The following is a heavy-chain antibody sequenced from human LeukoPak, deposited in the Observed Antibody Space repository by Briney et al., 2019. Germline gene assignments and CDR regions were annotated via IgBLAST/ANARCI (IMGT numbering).Heavy chain of an antibody. CDR1: GYTFSSYS. CDR2: ISSSSSYI. Sequence: GGSLRLTCAPCGYTFSSYSMNWVRQAPGKGLEWVSSISSSSSYIYYADSVNGRFTISRDNAKNSLYLQMNSLRAEDTAVYYCARGGPYTIFGVVSFDCWGQGTLVTVSS. J-gene: IGHJ4*02. V-gene: IGHV3-21*01. CDR3: ARGGPYTIFGVVSFDC. D-gene: IGHD3-3*01.